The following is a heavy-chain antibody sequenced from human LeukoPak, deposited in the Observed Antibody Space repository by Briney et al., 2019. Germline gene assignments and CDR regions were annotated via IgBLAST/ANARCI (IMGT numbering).Heavy chain of an antibody. V-gene: IGHV4-34*01. CDR2: INHSGST. J-gene: IGHJ5*02. CDR1: GGSFSGYY. CDR3: AREAIGSGYPLGRWFDP. Sequence: SETLSLTCAVYGGSFSGYYWSWIRQPPGKGLEWIGEINHSGSTNYNPSLKSRVTISVDTSKNQFSLQPNSVTPEDTAVYYCAREAIGSGYPLGRWFDPWGQGTLVTVSS. D-gene: IGHD3-22*01.